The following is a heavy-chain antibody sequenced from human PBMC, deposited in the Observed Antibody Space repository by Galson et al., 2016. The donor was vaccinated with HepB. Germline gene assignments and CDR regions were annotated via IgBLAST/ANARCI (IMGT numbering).Heavy chain of an antibody. D-gene: IGHD3-3*01. CDR3: AKDLHYEIARSSSDFWRGLARRQSAGDSDMDV. CDR1: GFSVYG. CDR2: FSVYGSSA. V-gene: IGHV3-23*01. Sequence: SLRLSCAASGFSVYGMSLVRQAPGKGLEWVSTFSVYGSSAFYSDSVKGRFTIAIDSSNKTLFLQMNSLRVDDTARYFCAKDLHYEIARSSSDFWRGLARRQSAGDSDMDVWGQGTTVIVSS. J-gene: IGHJ6*02.